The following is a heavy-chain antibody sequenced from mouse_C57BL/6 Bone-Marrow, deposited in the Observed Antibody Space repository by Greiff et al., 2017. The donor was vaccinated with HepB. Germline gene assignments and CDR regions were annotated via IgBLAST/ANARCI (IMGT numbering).Heavy chain of an antibody. Sequence: LVKPGDSVKISCKASGYSFTGYFMNWVMQSHGKSLEWIGRINPYNGDTFYNQKFKGKATLTVDKSSSTAHMELRSLTSEDSAVYYCARISSYYAMDYWGQGTSVTVSS. CDR2: INPYNGDT. J-gene: IGHJ4*01. D-gene: IGHD1-1*01. CDR1: GYSFTGYF. CDR3: ARISSYYAMDY. V-gene: IGHV1-20*01.